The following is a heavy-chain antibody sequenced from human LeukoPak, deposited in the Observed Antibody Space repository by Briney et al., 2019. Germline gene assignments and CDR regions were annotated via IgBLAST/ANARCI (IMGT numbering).Heavy chain of an antibody. CDR3: ARNDYQGYYYYGMDV. Sequence: GGSLRLSCAASGFTFSNYAINWVRQAPGKGLEWVSYISSSGSAIYYADSVKGRFTISRDNAKNSLYLQMNSLRAEDTAVYYCARNDYQGYYYYGMDVWGQGTTVTVSS. CDR2: ISSSGSAI. D-gene: IGHD4-11*01. J-gene: IGHJ6*02. V-gene: IGHV3-21*05. CDR1: GFTFSNYA.